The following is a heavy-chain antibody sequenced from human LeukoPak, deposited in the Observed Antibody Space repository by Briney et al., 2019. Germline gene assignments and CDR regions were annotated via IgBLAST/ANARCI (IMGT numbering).Heavy chain of an antibody. V-gene: IGHV3-23*01. Sequence: GGSLRLSCAASGVTFSSYSLSWVRQAPGKGLEWVSAISGSGGSTYYADSVKGRFNISRDNSKNTLYLQMNSLRAEDTAVYYCAKQYYGFWSGYWDYWGQGTLVTVSS. CDR2: ISGSGGST. J-gene: IGHJ4*02. CDR3: AKQYYGFWSGYWDY. CDR1: GVTFSSYS. D-gene: IGHD3-3*01.